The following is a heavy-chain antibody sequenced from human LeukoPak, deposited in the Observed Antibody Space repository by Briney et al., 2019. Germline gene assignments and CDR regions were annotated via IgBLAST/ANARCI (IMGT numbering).Heavy chain of an antibody. V-gene: IGHV3-74*01. CDR2: INGDGRGT. J-gene: IGHJ4*02. D-gene: IGHD3-16*01. Sequence: GGSLRLSCAASGFSFSSYWMHWVRQAPGKGLVWVSRINGDGRGTTYADSVKGRFTISRDNAKNTLYLQMNSLRAEDTAVYYCTRGEVDSWGQGTLVTVSS. CDR3: TRGEVDS. CDR1: GFSFSSYW.